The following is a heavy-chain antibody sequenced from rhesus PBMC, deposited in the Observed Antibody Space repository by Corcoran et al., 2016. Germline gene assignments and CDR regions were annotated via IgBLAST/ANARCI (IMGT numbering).Heavy chain of an antibody. CDR3: ASLAAAGY. CDR1: GGSIRSGYYY. J-gene: IGHJ4*01. Sequence: QVQLQESGPGLVKPSETLSLTCAVSGGSIRSGYYYWSWIRQPRGKGLEWIWYITYSGSTSYNPSLMSRVTIARDTSKNQFSLKLSSVTAADTAVYYCASLAAAGYWGQGVLVTVSS. CDR2: ITYSGST. V-gene: IGHV4-122*02. D-gene: IGHD6-25*01.